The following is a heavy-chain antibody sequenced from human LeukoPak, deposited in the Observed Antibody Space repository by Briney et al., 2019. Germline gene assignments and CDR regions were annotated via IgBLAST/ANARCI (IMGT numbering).Heavy chain of an antibody. J-gene: IGHJ4*02. V-gene: IGHV3-49*03. D-gene: IGHD2-15*01. CDR3: TRDPKYCSGGNCYSEPPDY. Sequence: GGSLRLSCTASGFSFGDYAMSWFRQAPGQGLEWVSFIRSKAYGEAIEYAASVKGRLIISRDDSKSIGYLQMNSVKTDDTAVYLLTRDPKYCSGGNCYSEPPDYWGQGTQVTVSS. CDR2: IRSKAYGEAI. CDR1: GFSFGDYA.